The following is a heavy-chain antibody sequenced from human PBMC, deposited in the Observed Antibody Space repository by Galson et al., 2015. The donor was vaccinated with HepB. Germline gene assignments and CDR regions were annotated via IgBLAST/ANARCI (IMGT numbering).Heavy chain of an antibody. CDR3: ARGWEQYFDY. D-gene: IGHD1/OR15-1a*01. J-gene: IGHJ4*02. V-gene: IGHV3-21*06. CDR2: ITSNSDYI. CDR1: GFTFSYYT. Sequence: SLRLSCAASGFTFSYYTINWVRQAPGKGLEWVSSITSNSDYIYYADSVQGRFSISRDNAKSSVYLQMNSLRVEDTAMYYCARGWEQYFDYWGQGILVTVSS.